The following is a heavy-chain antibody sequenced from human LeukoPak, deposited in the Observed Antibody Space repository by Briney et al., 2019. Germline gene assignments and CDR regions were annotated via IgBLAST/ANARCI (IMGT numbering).Heavy chain of an antibody. CDR1: GLTFSNYA. CDR2: ISGNSGNI. Sequence: GRSLTLSCAASGLTFSNYAMSSVSQAPGKGLDWVSVISGNSGNIYYADSVKGRFTISRDNPNNTLFLQMNSLRAEDTAVYYCARGRYGDYMWGQGTLVTVSS. V-gene: IGHV3-23*01. D-gene: IGHD4-17*01. CDR3: ARGRYGDYM. J-gene: IGHJ4*02.